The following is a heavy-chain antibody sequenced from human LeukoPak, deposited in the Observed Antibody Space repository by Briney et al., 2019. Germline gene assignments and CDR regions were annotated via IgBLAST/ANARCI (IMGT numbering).Heavy chain of an antibody. V-gene: IGHV1-2*02. CDR3: YSGGAYYDSSGAEYFQH. D-gene: IGHD3-22*01. J-gene: IGHJ1*01. Sequence: ASVKVSCKASGYTFTGYYMHWVRQAPGQGLEWMGWINPNSGGTNYAQKFQGRVTMTRDTSISTAYMELSRLRSDDTAVYYCYSGGAYYDSSGAEYFQHWGRGTLVTVSS. CDR2: INPNSGGT. CDR1: GYTFTGYY.